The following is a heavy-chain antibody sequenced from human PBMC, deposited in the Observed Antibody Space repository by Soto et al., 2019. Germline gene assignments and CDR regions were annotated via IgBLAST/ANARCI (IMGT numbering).Heavy chain of an antibody. V-gene: IGHV4-4*07. CDR1: GGSISSYY. Sequence: SETLSLTCTVSGGSISSYYWSWIRQPAGKGLEWIGRIYTSGSTNYNPSLKSRVTMSVDTSKNQFSLKLSSVTAADTAVYYCARGTYYDFWSGRGGWFHXWGQVTMVTVSX. CDR2: IYTSGST. J-gene: IGHJ5*02. D-gene: IGHD3-3*01. CDR3: ARGTYYDFWSGRGGWFHX.